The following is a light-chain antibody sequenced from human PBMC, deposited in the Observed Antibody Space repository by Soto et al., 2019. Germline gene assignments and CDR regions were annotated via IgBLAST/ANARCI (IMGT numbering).Light chain of an antibody. Sequence: EIVLTQSPGTLSLSPGERATLSCRASQTLPYNYLAWYQQKPGQAPRLLIYGASIRATGIPDRFSGSGSGTDFTLTISSLVPEDFAVYFCQHYVASPWTFGRGTKVQVK. CDR2: GAS. V-gene: IGKV3-20*01. CDR3: QHYVASPWT. J-gene: IGKJ1*01. CDR1: QTLPYNY.